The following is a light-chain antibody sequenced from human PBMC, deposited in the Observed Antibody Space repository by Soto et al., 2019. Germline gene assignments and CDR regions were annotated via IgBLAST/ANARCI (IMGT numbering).Light chain of an antibody. V-gene: IGKV1-5*03. CDR2: KAT. J-gene: IGKJ2*01. Sequence: DIQMTQSPSTLSASVGDRVTITCRASQSITTWLAWYQQKPGKAPKLLIYKATNLQSGVPSRFSGSGSGTEFSLTIISLHPDDFAIYYCQQYNDYQYTFGQGTKLEIK. CDR1: QSITTW. CDR3: QQYNDYQYT.